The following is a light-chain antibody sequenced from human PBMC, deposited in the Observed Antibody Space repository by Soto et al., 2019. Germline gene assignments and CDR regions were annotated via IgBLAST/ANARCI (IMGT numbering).Light chain of an antibody. V-gene: IGKV3-11*01. Sequence: EIVLTQSPAPLSWSPGEKPALSCRASQSVSSYLAWYQQKPGQAPRLLIYDASKRAPGIPARFTGSGSGTDFTLTISSLEPEDFAVYFCQQRSVWPSTFGGGTKVEI. CDR3: QQRSVWPST. CDR1: QSVSSY. J-gene: IGKJ4*01. CDR2: DAS.